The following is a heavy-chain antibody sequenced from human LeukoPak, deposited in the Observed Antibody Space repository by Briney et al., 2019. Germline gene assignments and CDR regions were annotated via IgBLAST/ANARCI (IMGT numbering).Heavy chain of an antibody. J-gene: IGHJ4*02. V-gene: IGHV1-69*13. CDR3: ASLPARYCSSTSCYDFDY. D-gene: IGHD2-2*01. CDR1: GDTFSSYA. Sequence: SVKVSCKASGDTFSSYAISWVRQAPGQGLEWMGGIIPIFGTANYAQKFQGRVTITADESTSTAYMELSSLRSEDTAVYYCASLPARYCSSTSCYDFDYWGQGTLVTVSS. CDR2: IIPIFGTA.